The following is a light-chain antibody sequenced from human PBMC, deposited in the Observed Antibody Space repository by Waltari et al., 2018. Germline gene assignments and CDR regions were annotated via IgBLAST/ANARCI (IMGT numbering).Light chain of an antibody. CDR2: RND. CDR1: SSNIGDNV. Sequence: QSVLTQPPSASGTPGQRVTISCSGSSSNIGDNVVNWYQQLPGKAPKLHIYRNDPRPSGVPDRFSASKSGTSASLAISGLQSEDEADYYCAAWDDRMNGHWVFGGGTKVTVL. CDR3: AAWDDRMNGHWV. V-gene: IGLV1-44*01. J-gene: IGLJ3*02.